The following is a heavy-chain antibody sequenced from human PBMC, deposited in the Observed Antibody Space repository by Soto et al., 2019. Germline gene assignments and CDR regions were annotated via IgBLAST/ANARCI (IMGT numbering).Heavy chain of an antibody. D-gene: IGHD3-3*01. CDR3: ARDRVYYDFWSGYSNWFDP. CDR1: GFTFSSYS. CDR2: ISSSSSTI. V-gene: IGHV3-48*01. Sequence: GGSLRLSCAASGFTFSSYSMNWVRQAPGKGLEWVSYISSSSSTIYYADSVKGRFTISRDNAKNSLYLQMNSLRAEDTAVYYCARDRVYYDFWSGYSNWFDPWGQGTLVTVSS. J-gene: IGHJ5*02.